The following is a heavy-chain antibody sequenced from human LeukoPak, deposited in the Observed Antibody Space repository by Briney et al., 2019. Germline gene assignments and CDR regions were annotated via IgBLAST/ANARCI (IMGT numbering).Heavy chain of an antibody. D-gene: IGHD1-26*01. CDR3: AKGALGAAYWYFDV. J-gene: IGHJ2*01. V-gene: IGHV3-23*01. CDR2: STGGST. Sequence: GGSLRLSCAASGFSFSSYAMSWVRQAPGKGLEWVSASTGGSTYYPDSVKGRFTVSRDNSKNTLYLQLNSLRAEDTAVYYCAKGALGAAYWYFDVWGPGTLVSVSS. CDR1: GFSFSSYA.